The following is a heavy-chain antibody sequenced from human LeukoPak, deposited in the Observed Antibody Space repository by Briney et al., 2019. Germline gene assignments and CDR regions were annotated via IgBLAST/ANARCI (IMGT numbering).Heavy chain of an antibody. V-gene: IGHV3-48*02. D-gene: IGHD6-25*01. CDR1: GFIFSSKS. Sequence: GGSLRLSCAASGFIFSSKSMNWVRQAPGKGLEWVSYISYGSGAIYYADSVKGRFTISRDNAKNSLYLQMNSLRDEDTAVYYCARDFSPGQRFYFDYWGQGTLVTVSS. CDR3: ARDFSPGQRFYFDY. J-gene: IGHJ4*02. CDR2: ISYGSGAI.